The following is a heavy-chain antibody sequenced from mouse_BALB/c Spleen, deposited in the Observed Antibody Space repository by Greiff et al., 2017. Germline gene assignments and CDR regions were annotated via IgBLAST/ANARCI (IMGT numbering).Heavy chain of an antibody. J-gene: IGHJ4*01. Sequence: EVQGVESGGGLVKPGGSLKLSCAASGFAFRSYDMSWVRQTPEKRLEWVAYISSGGGSTYYPDTVKGRFTISRDNAKNTLYLQMSSLKSEDTAMYYCARRDYRYAMDYWGQGTSVTVSS. CDR2: ISSGGGST. CDR1: GFAFRSYD. D-gene: IGHD2-4*01. CDR3: ARRDYRYAMDY. V-gene: IGHV5-12-1*01.